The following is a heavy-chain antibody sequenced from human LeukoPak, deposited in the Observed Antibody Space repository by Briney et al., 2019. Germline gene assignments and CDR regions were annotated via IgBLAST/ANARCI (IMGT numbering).Heavy chain of an antibody. J-gene: IGHJ4*02. Sequence: SETLSLTCAVSGGSISSGGYSWSWIRQPPGKGLEWFGYIYHSVSDYYNPSLKSRVTISVDTNNKQFPLKLSSVTAADTAVYYCGRAAYDSSGYYYNYWGQGTLVTVSS. CDR3: GRAAYDSSGYYYNY. CDR2: IYHSVSD. D-gene: IGHD3-22*01. CDR1: GGSISSGGYS. V-gene: IGHV4-30-2*01.